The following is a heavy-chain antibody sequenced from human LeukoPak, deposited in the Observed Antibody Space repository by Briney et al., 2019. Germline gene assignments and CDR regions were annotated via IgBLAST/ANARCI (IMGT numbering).Heavy chain of an antibody. CDR2: ISGSGGST. CDR3: ARSVRQWLVLWNFDY. Sequence: GGSLRLSCAASGLTFSSYAMSWVRQAPGKGLEWVSAISGSGGSTYYADSVKGRFTISRDNSKNTLYLQMNSLRAEDTAVYYCARSVRQWLVLWNFDYWGQGTLVTVSS. D-gene: IGHD6-19*01. CDR1: GLTFSSYA. J-gene: IGHJ4*02. V-gene: IGHV3-23*01.